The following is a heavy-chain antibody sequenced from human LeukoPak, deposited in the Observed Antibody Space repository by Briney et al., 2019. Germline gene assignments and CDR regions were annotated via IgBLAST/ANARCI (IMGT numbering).Heavy chain of an antibody. CDR1: GFTFSSYW. CDR3: AYLDSSGFYYGRLRY. V-gene: IGHV3-7*03. D-gene: IGHD3-22*01. Sequence: GGSLRLSCAASGFTFSSYWMSWVRQAPGKGLEWVANIKQDGSEKYYVDSVKGRFTISRDNSKSTLYLQMNSLRAEDTAIYFCAYLDSSGFYYGRLRYWGQGTPVTVSS. J-gene: IGHJ4*02. CDR2: IKQDGSEK.